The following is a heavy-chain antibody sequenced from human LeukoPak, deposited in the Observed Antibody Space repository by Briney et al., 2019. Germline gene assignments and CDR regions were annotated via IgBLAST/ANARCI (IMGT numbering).Heavy chain of an antibody. V-gene: IGHV4-39*01. CDR2: IYYSGST. J-gene: IGHJ4*02. CDR1: GGSISSSSYY. CDR3: ARRKGGYDSSGYSWVEDY. Sequence: SETLSLTCTVSGGSISSSSYYWGWIRQPPGKGLEWIGSIYYSGSTYYNPSLKSRVTISVDTSKNQFSLKLSSVTAADTAVYYCARRKGGYDSSGYSWVEDYWGQGTLVTVSS. D-gene: IGHD3-22*01.